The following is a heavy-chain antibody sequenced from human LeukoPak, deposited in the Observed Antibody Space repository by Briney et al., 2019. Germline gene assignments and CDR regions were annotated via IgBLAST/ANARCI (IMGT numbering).Heavy chain of an antibody. V-gene: IGHV3-74*01. CDR1: GFTFSSYW. CDR3: ARDPDLWSGYALYGMDV. CDR2: INSDGSST. Sequence: HPGESLRLSCAASGFTFSSYWMHWVRQAPGKGLVWVSRINSDGSSTSYADSVKGRFTISRDNAKNTLYLQMNSLRAEDTAVYYCARDPDLWSGYALYGMDVWGQGTTVTVSS. D-gene: IGHD3-3*01. J-gene: IGHJ6*02.